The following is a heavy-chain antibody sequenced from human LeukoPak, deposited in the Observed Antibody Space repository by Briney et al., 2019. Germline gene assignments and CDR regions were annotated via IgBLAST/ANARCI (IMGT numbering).Heavy chain of an antibody. CDR1: GFTFSSYG. Sequence: GSLRLSCAASGFTFSSYGMHWVRQAPGKGLEWVAFIRYDGSNKYYADSVKGRFTISRDNSKNTLYLQMNSLRAEDTAVYYCAKVRDILTGYQPFDYWGQGTLVTVSS. D-gene: IGHD3-9*01. J-gene: IGHJ4*02. V-gene: IGHV3-30*02. CDR3: AKVRDILTGYQPFDY. CDR2: IRYDGSNK.